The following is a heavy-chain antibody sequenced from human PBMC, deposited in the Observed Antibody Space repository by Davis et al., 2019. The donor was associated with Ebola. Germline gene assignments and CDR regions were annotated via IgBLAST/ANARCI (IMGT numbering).Heavy chain of an antibody. CDR2: VNQDGSPT. CDR1: GFRFRMFW. CDR3: AADAWAGFDP. D-gene: IGHD1-26*01. J-gene: IGHJ5*02. V-gene: IGHV3-7*03. Sequence: PAGSLTLSCAVSGFRFRMFWMSWVRQAPGKGLEWVATVNQDGSPTYYVDSANGRFTMSRDDDKSSLYLEMNNLRFDDTAVYYCAADAWAGFDPWGQGKLVTV.